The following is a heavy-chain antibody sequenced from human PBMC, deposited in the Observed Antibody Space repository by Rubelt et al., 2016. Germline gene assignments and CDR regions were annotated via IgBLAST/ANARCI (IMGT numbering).Heavy chain of an antibody. D-gene: IGHD5-18*01. V-gene: IGHV4-59*01. CDR1: GGSISGYF. Sequence: TVSGGSISGYFWSWIRQPPGKGLEWIGYIYYSGSTNYNSSLKSRVTISVDTSESQFSLNLSSVTAADTAVYYCARVGDSGGGYGYTGLYYFDYWGQGTLVTVSS. CDR3: ARVGDSGGGYGYTGLYYFDY. J-gene: IGHJ4*02. CDR2: IYYSGST.